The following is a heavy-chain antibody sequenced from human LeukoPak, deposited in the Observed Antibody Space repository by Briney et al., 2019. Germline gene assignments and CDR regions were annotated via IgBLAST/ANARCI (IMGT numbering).Heavy chain of an antibody. V-gene: IGHV3-74*01. D-gene: IGHD3-16*01. CDR1: GFTFSGAW. CDR2: INNDGSTT. J-gene: IGHJ1*01. Sequence: GGSLRLSCAASGFTFSGAWMHWVRQAPGKGLVWVSRINNDGSTTRYADSVKGRFTISRDNAKNTLYLQMNSLRAEDTAVYFCASVSGPWMNDYFRVWGQGTLV. CDR3: ASVSGPWMNDYFRV.